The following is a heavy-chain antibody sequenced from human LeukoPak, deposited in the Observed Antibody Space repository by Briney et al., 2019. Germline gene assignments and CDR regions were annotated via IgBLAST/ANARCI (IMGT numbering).Heavy chain of an antibody. CDR1: GGSISSYY. J-gene: IGHJ4*02. CDR2: IYYSGSS. Sequence: SETLSLTCTVSGGSISSYYWNWIRQPPGKGLEWIGYIYYSGSSNSYNPSLKSRVTISVDTSKNQFSLKLSSVTAADTAVYYCARDMDYYDSSGFDYWGQGTLVTVSS. V-gene: IGHV4-59*08. D-gene: IGHD3-22*01. CDR3: ARDMDYYDSSGFDY.